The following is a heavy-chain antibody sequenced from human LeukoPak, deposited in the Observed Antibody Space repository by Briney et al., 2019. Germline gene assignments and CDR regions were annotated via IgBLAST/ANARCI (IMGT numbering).Heavy chain of an antibody. Sequence: PSETLFLTCTGSGGSISGYFWSWIRQPPRKGLGWIGRIYSSGSNNYNPSLKSRVTMSLDTSKNHLSLNLSSVTAADTAVYYCAREPTSGREPTSGRPLDYWGQGTLVTVSS. J-gene: IGHJ4*02. V-gene: IGHV4-4*07. CDR3: AREPTSGREPTSGRPLDY. CDR2: IYSSGSN. CDR1: GGSISGYF. D-gene: IGHD5-12*01.